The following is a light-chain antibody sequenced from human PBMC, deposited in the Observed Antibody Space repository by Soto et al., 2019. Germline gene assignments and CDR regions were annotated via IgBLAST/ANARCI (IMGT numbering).Light chain of an antibody. CDR2: DVS. CDR1: SSDVGGYNY. CDR3: CSYTSSIYV. J-gene: IGLJ1*01. Sequence: QSALTQPASVSGSPGQSITISCTGTSSDVGGYNYVSWYQQHPGKAPKLMIYDVSNRPSGVSNRFSGSKSGNTASLTISGLQAEDEADYYCCSYTSSIYVFGTGTKLTVL. V-gene: IGLV2-14*01.